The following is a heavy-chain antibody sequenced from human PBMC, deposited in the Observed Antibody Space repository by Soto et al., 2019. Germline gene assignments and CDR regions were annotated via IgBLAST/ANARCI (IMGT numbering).Heavy chain of an antibody. J-gene: IGHJ4*02. D-gene: IGHD3-22*01. V-gene: IGHV3-21*01. CDR1: GFTFSSYS. CDR2: ISSSSYI. CDR3: ARLTYYYDSSGDRPPYFDY. Sequence: EVQLVESGGGLVKPGGSLRLSCAASGFTFSSYSMNWVRQAPGKGLEWVSSISSSSYIYYADSVKGRFTISKDNAKNSLYLQMNSLRAEDTAVYYCARLTYYYDSSGDRPPYFDYWGQGTLVTVSS.